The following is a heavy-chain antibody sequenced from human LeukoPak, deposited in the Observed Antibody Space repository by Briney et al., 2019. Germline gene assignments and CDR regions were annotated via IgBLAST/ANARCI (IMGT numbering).Heavy chain of an antibody. D-gene: IGHD3-16*01. V-gene: IGHV5-51*01. CDR3: ARIWLRAFDI. J-gene: IGHJ3*02. CDR2: IYPSDSDA. Sequence: HGESLKISCKASGYRFTSYWIGWVRQMPGKGLEWVGIIYPSDSDARYSPSFQGQVTISADKSINTAYLQWSSLKASDTAMYHCARIWLRAFDIWGQGTMVTVSS. CDR1: GYRFTSYW.